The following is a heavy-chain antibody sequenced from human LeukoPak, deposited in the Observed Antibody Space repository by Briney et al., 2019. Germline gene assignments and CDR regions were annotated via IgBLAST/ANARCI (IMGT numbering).Heavy chain of an antibody. CDR2: IIPIFGTA. J-gene: IGHJ5*02. D-gene: IGHD2-8*01. V-gene: IGHV1-69*13. CDR1: GGTFSSYA. Sequence: GASVKVSCKASGGTFSSYAISWVRQAPGQGLEWMGGIIPIFGTANYAQKFQGRVTITADESTSTAYMELSSLRSEDTAVYYCAKTPIVLMVYGPPNWFDPWGQGTLVTVSS. CDR3: AKTPIVLMVYGPPNWFDP.